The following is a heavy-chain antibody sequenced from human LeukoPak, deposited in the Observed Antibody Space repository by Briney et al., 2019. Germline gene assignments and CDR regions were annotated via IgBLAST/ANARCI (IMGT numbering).Heavy chain of an antibody. Sequence: PGGSLRLSCAASGFSFSNYWMCWVRQAPGKGLVCVSRINGDGSTTTYADSVKGRFTISRDNAKNTLYLQMNGLRAEDSALYYCARIRESLGLGAFDIWGQGTMVTVSS. J-gene: IGHJ3*02. CDR3: ARIRESLGLGAFDI. V-gene: IGHV3-74*03. CDR2: INGDGSTT. D-gene: IGHD7-27*01. CDR1: GFSFSNYW.